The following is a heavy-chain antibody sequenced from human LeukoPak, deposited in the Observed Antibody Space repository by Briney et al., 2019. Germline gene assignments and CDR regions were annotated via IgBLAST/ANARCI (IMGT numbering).Heavy chain of an antibody. J-gene: IGHJ4*02. CDR1: GGSFSSSNYY. V-gene: IGHV4-39*01. CDR2: IYYSGST. CDR3: ARQGLGTGTTLGFDY. Sequence: SQTLSLTCTVSGGSFSSSNYYWGWIRQPPGKGLEWIGRIYYSGSTYYNPSLKSRVTISVDTSKNQFSLKLSSVTAADTAVYYCARQGLGTGTTLGFDYWGQGTLVTVSS. D-gene: IGHD1-1*01.